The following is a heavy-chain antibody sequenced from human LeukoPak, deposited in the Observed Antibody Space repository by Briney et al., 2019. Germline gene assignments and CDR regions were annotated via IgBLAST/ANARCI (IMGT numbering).Heavy chain of an antibody. V-gene: IGHV3-73*01. D-gene: IGHD3-22*01. CDR3: TRLRPSGDSSGYPFDY. J-gene: IGHJ4*02. Sequence: GGSLRLSCAASGFTFSGSAVHWVRQASGKGLEWVGRIRSKANSYATAYAASVKGRFTISRDDSKNTAYLQMNSLKTEDTAVYYCTRLRPSGDSSGYPFDYWGQGTLVTVSS. CDR2: IRSKANSYAT. CDR1: GFTFSGSA.